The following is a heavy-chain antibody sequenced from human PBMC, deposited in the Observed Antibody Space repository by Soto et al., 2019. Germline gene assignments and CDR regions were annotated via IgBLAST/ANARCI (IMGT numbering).Heavy chain of an antibody. CDR2: ISAYNGNT. CDR3: ARDVRWELGRGYYYYYGMDV. J-gene: IGHJ6*02. D-gene: IGHD1-26*01. V-gene: IGHV1-18*01. Sequence: ASVKVSCKASGYTFTSYGISWVRQAPGQGLEWMGWISAYNGNTNYAQKLQGRVTMTTDTSTSTAYMELRSLRSDDTAVYYCARDVRWELGRGYYYYYGMDVWGQGTTVTVSS. CDR1: GYTFTSYG.